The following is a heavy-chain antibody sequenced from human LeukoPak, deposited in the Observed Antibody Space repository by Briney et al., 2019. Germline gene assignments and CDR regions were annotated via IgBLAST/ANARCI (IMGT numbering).Heavy chain of an antibody. CDR3: ARDRGNWNYVAYGMDV. Sequence: GGSLRLSCAASGFTFSSYGMNWVRQAPGKGLEWVAVIGYDGSNKYYADSVKGRFTISRDNSKNTLYLQMNSLRAEDTAVYCCARDRGNWNYVAYGMDVWGQGATVTVSS. D-gene: IGHD1-7*01. V-gene: IGHV3-30*02. J-gene: IGHJ6*02. CDR2: IGYDGSNK. CDR1: GFTFSSYG.